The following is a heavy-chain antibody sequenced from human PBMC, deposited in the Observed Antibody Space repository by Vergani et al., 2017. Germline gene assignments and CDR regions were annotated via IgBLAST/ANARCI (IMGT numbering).Heavy chain of an antibody. CDR2: LFYGATA. Sequence: QVQLQESGPGLVKPSETLSLTCTVSGDSISSRNCYWGWIRQPPGKELEWMGSLFYGATAYYNPSLESRVIISIVTSKNQFSLRLSSVTAADTAVYYCARLNGDYMPLSEYWGQGTLVAVSS. D-gene: IGHD4-17*01. V-gene: IGHV4-39*01. CDR1: GDSISSRNCY. CDR3: ARLNGDYMPLSEY. J-gene: IGHJ4*02.